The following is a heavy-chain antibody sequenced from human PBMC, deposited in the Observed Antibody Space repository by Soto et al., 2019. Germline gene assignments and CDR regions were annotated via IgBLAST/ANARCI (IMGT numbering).Heavy chain of an antibody. CDR3: ARDKGLLGPYGMDV. V-gene: IGHV3-30*03. D-gene: IGHD3-16*01. J-gene: IGHJ6*02. Sequence: QVQLVESGGGVVQPGRSLRLSCAASGFTFSSYGMHWVRQAPGKGLEWVAVISYDGSNKYYADSVKGRFTISRDNSKNTLYLQMNSLRAEDTAVYYCARDKGLLGPYGMDVWGQGTTVTVSS. CDR2: ISYDGSNK. CDR1: GFTFSSYG.